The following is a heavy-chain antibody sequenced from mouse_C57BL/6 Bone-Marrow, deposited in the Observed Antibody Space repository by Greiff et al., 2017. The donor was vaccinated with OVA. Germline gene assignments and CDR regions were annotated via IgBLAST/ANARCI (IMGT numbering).Heavy chain of an antibody. CDR2: ISSGSSTI. CDR3: ARPHYYGSSWFAY. D-gene: IGHD1-1*01. V-gene: IGHV5-17*01. J-gene: IGHJ3*01. CDR1: GFTFSDYG. Sequence: EVQLQQSGGGLVKPGGSLKLSCAASGFTFSDYGMHWVRQAPEKGLEWVAYISSGSSTIYYADTVKGRFTISRDNAKKTLFLQMTSLRSEDTAMYYCARPHYYGSSWFAYWGQGTLVTVSA.